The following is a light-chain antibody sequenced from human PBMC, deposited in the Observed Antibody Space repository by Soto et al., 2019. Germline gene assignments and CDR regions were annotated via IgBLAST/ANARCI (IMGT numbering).Light chain of an antibody. V-gene: IGKV3-20*01. Sequence: EIVLTQSPGTLSLSPGERATLSCRASQSVSSSYLAWYQQKPVQAPRLLIYGASSKATGIPDRFSGSGSGTAFTLTISRLEPEDFAVYYCQQYGSSPGVNFGPGTKVDIK. CDR3: QQYGSSPGVN. J-gene: IGKJ3*01. CDR1: QSVSSSY. CDR2: GAS.